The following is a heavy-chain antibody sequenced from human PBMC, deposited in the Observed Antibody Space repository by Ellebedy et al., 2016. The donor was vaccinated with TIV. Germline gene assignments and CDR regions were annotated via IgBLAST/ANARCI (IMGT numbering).Heavy chain of an antibody. Sequence: AASVKVSCKASGYTFTGYYMHWARQAPGQGLEWRGWINPNSGGTNYAQTFQGRVTMTRDTSISTAYMELSRLRSDDTAVYYCASMIVGTHDAFDIWGQGTMVTVSS. V-gene: IGHV1-2*02. CDR2: INPNSGGT. J-gene: IGHJ3*02. CDR1: GYTFTGYY. D-gene: IGHD3-22*01. CDR3: ASMIVGTHDAFDI.